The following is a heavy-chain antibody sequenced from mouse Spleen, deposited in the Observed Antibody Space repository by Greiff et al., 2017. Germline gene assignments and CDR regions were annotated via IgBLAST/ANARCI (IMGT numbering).Heavy chain of an antibody. Sequence: VQLQQPGAELVKPGASVKMSCKASGYTFTSYWITWVKQRPGQGLEWIGDIYPGSGSTNYNEKFKSKATLTVDTSSSTAYMQLSSLTSEDSAVYYCARKGTYYDGLFDYWGQGTTLTVSS. CDR1: GYTFTSYW. J-gene: IGHJ2*01. CDR2: IYPGSGST. CDR3: ARKGTYYDGLFDY. V-gene: IGHV1-55*01. D-gene: IGHD1-1*01.